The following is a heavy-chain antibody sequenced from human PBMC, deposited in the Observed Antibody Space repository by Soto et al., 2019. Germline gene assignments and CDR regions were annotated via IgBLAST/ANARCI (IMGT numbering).Heavy chain of an antibody. J-gene: IGHJ6*02. CDR2: ISTSGGYK. Sequence: GSLRLSCAATGFNFNTYSMNWVRQAPGKGLEWVSFISTSGGYKYYADSVRGRFTISRDNAKKSVYLEMNSPTADDTAVYYCAGERSALPGARDAMDVWGQGTTVAVSS. CDR3: AGERSALPGARDAMDV. D-gene: IGHD1-26*01. V-gene: IGHV3-21*01. CDR1: GFNFNTYS.